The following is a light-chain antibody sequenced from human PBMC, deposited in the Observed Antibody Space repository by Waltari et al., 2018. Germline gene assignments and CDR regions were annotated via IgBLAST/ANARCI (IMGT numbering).Light chain of an antibody. CDR2: GVN. J-gene: IGLJ2*01. CDR3: CSFGDRSPFVL. Sequence: QSARTQPRSVYGPPGQSVTISCTGHISDVSWYQHRPGTAPKVIIFGVNKRPSGVPDLFSGSKSGNTASLILSGLQAEDEAVYFCCSFGDRSPFVLFGGGTGLTVL. V-gene: IGLV2-11*01. CDR1: ISDV.